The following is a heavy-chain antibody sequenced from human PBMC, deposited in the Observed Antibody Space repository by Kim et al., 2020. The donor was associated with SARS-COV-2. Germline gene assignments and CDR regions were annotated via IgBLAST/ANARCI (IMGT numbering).Heavy chain of an antibody. CDR3: ASPYRDAFDI. CDR1: GGTFSSYA. CDR2: IIPIFGTA. J-gene: IGHJ3*02. Sequence: SVKVSCKASGGTFSSYAISWVLQAPGQGLEWMGGIIPIFGTANYAQKFQGRVTITADESTSTAYMELSSLRSEDTAVYYCASPYRDAFDIWGQGTMVTVSS. V-gene: IGHV1-69*13.